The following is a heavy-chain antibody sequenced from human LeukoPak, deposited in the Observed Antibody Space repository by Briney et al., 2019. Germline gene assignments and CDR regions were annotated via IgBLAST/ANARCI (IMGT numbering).Heavy chain of an antibody. V-gene: IGHV4-59*12. CDR2: IVYSGSA. D-gene: IGHD3-9*01. CDR1: GGSISTYY. J-gene: IGHJ5*02. CDR3: ARGDILTGYEGFDP. Sequence: SETLSLTCTVSGGSISTYYWSWIRQPPGKGLEWIGHIVYSGSANYNPSLESRVTISVDTSKNQFSLKLSSVTAADTAVYYCARGDILTGYEGFDPWGQGTLVTVSS.